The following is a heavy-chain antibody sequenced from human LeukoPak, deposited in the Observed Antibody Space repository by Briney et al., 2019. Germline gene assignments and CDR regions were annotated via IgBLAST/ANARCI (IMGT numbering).Heavy chain of an antibody. CDR3: AGVRGSGYSSSWSNY. CDR1: GYTFTSYY. Sequence: GASVKVSCKASGYTFTSYYMHWVRQAPGQGLEWMGIINPSGGSTSYAQKFQGRVTMTRDTSTGTVYMELSRLRSDDTAVYYCAGVRGSGYSSSWSNYWGQGTLVTVSS. J-gene: IGHJ4*02. V-gene: IGHV1-46*01. D-gene: IGHD6-13*01. CDR2: INPSGGST.